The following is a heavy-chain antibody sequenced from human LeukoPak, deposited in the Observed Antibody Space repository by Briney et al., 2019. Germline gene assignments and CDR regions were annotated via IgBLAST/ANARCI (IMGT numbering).Heavy chain of an antibody. V-gene: IGHV4-34*01. CDR3: ARGVQYQLLRKAYYYYYYGMDV. D-gene: IGHD2-2*01. CDR1: GGSFSGYY. Sequence: SETLSLTCAVYGGSFSGYYWSWIRQPPGKGLEWIGEINHSRSTNYNPPLKSRVTISVDTSKNQFSLKLSSVTAADTAVYYCARGVQYQLLRKAYYYYYYGMDVWGQGTTVTVSS. CDR2: INHSRST. J-gene: IGHJ6*02.